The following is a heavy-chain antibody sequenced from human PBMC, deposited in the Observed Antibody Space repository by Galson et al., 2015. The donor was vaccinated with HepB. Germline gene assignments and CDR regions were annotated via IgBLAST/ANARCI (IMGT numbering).Heavy chain of an antibody. CDR2: ISAYNGNT. Sequence: SVKVSCKASGYTFTSYGISWVLQAPGQGLEWMGWISAYNGNTNYAQKLQGRVTMTTDTSTSTAYMELRSLRSDDTAVYYCARESSSSAWGYFDLWGRGTLVTVPS. J-gene: IGHJ2*01. CDR3: ARESSSSAWGYFDL. CDR1: GYTFTSYG. D-gene: IGHD6-6*01. V-gene: IGHV1-18*01.